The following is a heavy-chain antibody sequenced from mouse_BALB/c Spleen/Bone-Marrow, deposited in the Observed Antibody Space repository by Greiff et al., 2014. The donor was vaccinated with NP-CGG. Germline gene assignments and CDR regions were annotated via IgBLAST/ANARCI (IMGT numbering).Heavy chain of an antibody. Sequence: LQESGPELVRPGVSVKISCKGSGYTFTDYAMHWVKQSHAKSLEWIGVISTYSGNTNCNQKFKGKATMTVDKSSSTAYMELARLTSEDSAIYYCASPIYYGNYEGFAYWGQGTLVTVSA. V-gene: IGHV1-67*01. D-gene: IGHD2-1*01. CDR3: ASPIYYGNYEGFAY. J-gene: IGHJ3*01. CDR1: GYTFTDYA. CDR2: ISTYSGNT.